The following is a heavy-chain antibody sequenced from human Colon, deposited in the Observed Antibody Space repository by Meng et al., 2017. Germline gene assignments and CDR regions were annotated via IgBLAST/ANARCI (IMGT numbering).Heavy chain of an antibody. CDR2: INTNTGNP. V-gene: IGHV7-4-1*01. J-gene: IGHJ4*02. D-gene: IGHD1-14*01. Sequence: VQLVQSGSDLRKPGASVKISCKASGYTFTSYAIIWLRQAPGQGLELMGWINTNTGNPTYAQGFTGRFVFSLDASVTTAYLQIDSLRAEDTAVYYCATDGRLYDPNHVSSYFDYWGQGSLVTVSS. CDR1: GYTFTSYA. CDR3: ATDGRLYDPNHVSSYFDY.